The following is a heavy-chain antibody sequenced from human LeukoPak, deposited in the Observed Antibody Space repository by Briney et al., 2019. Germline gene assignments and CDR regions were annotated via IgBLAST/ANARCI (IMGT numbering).Heavy chain of an antibody. CDR3: AAQLLSAHHADY. J-gene: IGHJ4*02. D-gene: IGHD2-2*01. CDR1: GYTFTGYY. CDR2: INPNSGGT. Sequence: ASVTVSCKASGYTFTGYYMRWVRQAPGQGLEWMGWINPNSGGTNYAQKFQGRVTMTRDTSISAAYMELSRLRSDDTAVYYCAAQLLSAHHADYWGQGTLVTVSS. V-gene: IGHV1-2*02.